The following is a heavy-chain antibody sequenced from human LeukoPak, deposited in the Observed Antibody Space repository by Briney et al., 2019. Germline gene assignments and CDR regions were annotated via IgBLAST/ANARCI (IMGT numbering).Heavy chain of an antibody. CDR1: GGSISSYY. V-gene: IGHV4-4*07. CDR3: ARDDYSNYGNWFDP. Sequence: PSETLSLTCTVSGGSISSYYWSWIRQPAGKGLEWIGRIYTSGSTNYNPSLKSRVTMSVDTSKNQFSLKLSSVTAADTAVYYRARDDYSNYGNWFDPWGQGTLVTVSS. CDR2: IYTSGST. J-gene: IGHJ5*02. D-gene: IGHD4-11*01.